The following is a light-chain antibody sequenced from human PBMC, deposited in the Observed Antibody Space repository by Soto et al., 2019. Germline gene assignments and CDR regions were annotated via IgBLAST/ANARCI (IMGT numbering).Light chain of an antibody. CDR2: AAS. V-gene: IGKV1-12*01. J-gene: IGKJ1*01. CDR3: QQAISFPRT. CDR1: QGLSTW. Sequence: DIQMTQSPSSVSASVGDRVAITCRASQGLSTWLAWYQQKPGKAPKLLIYAASSLRSGVPSRFSGSGSGTDFTLTIDNLQPEDFATYYCQQAISFPRTFGQGTKVEI.